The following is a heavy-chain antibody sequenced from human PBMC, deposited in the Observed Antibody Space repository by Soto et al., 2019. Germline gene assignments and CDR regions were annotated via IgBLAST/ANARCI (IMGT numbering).Heavy chain of an antibody. CDR2: INQIGGT. D-gene: IGHD4-17*01. V-gene: IGHV4-4*02. J-gene: IGHJ3*01. CDR3: ARSTLTVAGNTSSAFHL. CDR1: GVSISSTNW. Sequence: QVQLQQSGPGLVKPSGTLSLTCGVSGVSISSTNWWNWVRQSPGKGLEWIGEINQIGGTNYHPSLKSRLTISVDKSKSEFSLRLTSVTAADTAVYYCARSTLTVAGNTSSAFHLWGPGTMVIVSS.